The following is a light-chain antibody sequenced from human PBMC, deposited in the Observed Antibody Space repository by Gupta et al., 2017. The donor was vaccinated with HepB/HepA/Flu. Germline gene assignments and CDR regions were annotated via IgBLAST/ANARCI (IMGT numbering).Light chain of an antibody. CDR1: QNIDRY. CDR3: QHCHSTPT. V-gene: IGKV1-39*01. J-gene: IGKJ1*01. CDR2: TAS. Sequence: DIQITQSPSSLSASVGDRVTITYRASQNIDRYDNWYQQKPAKAPKLILNTASQLETGVPSRFRGRGAGTDFTLCSSMPQNEDFAVYYSQHCHSTPTFGQGTTVEIK.